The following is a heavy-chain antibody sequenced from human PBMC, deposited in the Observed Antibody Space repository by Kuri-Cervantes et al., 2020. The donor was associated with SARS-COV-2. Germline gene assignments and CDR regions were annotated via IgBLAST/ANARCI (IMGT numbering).Heavy chain of an antibody. Sequence: GESLKISCAASGFTFSSYGMHWVRQAPGKGLEWLAFIRYDGSNKYYADSVKGRFTISRDNAKNSLYLQMNSLKTEDTAVYYYTTVGSITIFGVVILLRAFDIWGQGTMVTVSS. CDR1: GFTFSSYG. CDR2: IRYDGSNK. CDR3: TTVGSITIFGVVILLRAFDI. V-gene: IGHV3-30*02. D-gene: IGHD3-3*01. J-gene: IGHJ3*02.